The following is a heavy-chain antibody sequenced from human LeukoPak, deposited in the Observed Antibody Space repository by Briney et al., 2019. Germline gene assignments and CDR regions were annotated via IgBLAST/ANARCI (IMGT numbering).Heavy chain of an antibody. D-gene: IGHD6-19*01. CDR3: AKRSSYSSGYYGDY. J-gene: IGHJ4*02. CDR2: ISGSDGTI. Sequence: GGSLRLSCAAPGFTFSAYAMSWVRQAPGKGPEWVSAISGSDGTIYYADSVKGRFTVSRDNSKNTLYLQMNSLRAEDSAIYYCAKRSSYSSGYYGDYWGQGTLVTVSS. V-gene: IGHV3-23*01. CDR1: GFTFSAYA.